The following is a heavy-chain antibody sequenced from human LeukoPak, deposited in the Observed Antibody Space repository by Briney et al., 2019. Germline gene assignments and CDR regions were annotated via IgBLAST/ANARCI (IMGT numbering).Heavy chain of an antibody. D-gene: IGHD6-13*01. Sequence: TGGSLRLSCAVSGITLSNYGMSWVRQAPGKGLEWVSSISSSSSYIYYADSVKGRFTISRDNAKNSLYLQMNSLRAEDTAVYYCARDRTEYSSSWFDYWGQGTLVTVSS. J-gene: IGHJ4*02. V-gene: IGHV3-21*01. CDR1: GITLSNYG. CDR3: ARDRTEYSSSWFDY. CDR2: ISSSSSYI.